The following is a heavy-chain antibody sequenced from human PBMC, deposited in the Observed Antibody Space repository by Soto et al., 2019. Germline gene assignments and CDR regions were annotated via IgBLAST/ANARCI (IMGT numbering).Heavy chain of an antibody. D-gene: IGHD6-6*01. CDR3: ARDSSSSFSYYYYGMDV. V-gene: IGHV4-59*01. CDR2: IYYSGST. Sequence: TSETLSLTCTVSGGSISSYYWSWIRPPPGKGLEWIGYIYYSGSTNYNPSLKSRVTISVDTSKNQFSLKLSSVTAADTAVYYCARDSSSSFSYYYYGMDVWGQGTTVTAP. J-gene: IGHJ6*02. CDR1: GGSISSYY.